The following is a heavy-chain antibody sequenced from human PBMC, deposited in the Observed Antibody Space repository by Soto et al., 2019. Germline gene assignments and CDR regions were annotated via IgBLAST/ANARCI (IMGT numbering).Heavy chain of an antibody. Sequence: QLQLQESGPGLVKPSETLSLTCTVSGDSISITSYYWGWVRQPPGKGLECIGSIHYSGSTHYNPSLQSRVTISGDASKKQFSLKLRSVTAADTAVYYCASTKDETLYFDYWGQGTLVTVSS. CDR2: IHYSGST. CDR1: GDSISITSYY. J-gene: IGHJ4*02. V-gene: IGHV4-39*01. D-gene: IGHD2-15*01. CDR3: ASTKDETLYFDY.